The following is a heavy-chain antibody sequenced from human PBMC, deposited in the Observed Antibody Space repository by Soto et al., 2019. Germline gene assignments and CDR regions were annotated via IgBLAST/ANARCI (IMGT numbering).Heavy chain of an antibody. J-gene: IGHJ4*02. V-gene: IGHV3-23*01. D-gene: IGHD4-17*01. CDR3: AKHSTVTDGSIDY. Sequence: EVQLLESGGGLVQPGGSPRLSCAASGFTFSSYAMSWVRQAPGKGLEWVSAISGSGGSTYYADSVKGRFTISRDNSKNTLYLQMNSLRAEDTAVYYCAKHSTVTDGSIDYWGQGPLVTVSS. CDR1: GFTFSSYA. CDR2: ISGSGGST.